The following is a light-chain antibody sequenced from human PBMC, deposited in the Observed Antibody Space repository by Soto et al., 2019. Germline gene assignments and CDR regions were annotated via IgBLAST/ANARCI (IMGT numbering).Light chain of an antibody. Sequence: DIQMTQSPSTLSVSVGDRVTITCGASQTISSWLAWYQQKPGKAPKLLIYKASTLKSGVPSRFSGRGSGTEFTLTISSLQPDDFATYYCQHYNSYSEAFGQGTKVDIK. V-gene: IGKV1-5*03. CDR2: KAS. CDR1: QTISSW. CDR3: QHYNSYSEA. J-gene: IGKJ1*01.